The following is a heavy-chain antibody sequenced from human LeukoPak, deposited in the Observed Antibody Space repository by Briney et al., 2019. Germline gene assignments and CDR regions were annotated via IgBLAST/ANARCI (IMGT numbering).Heavy chain of an antibody. CDR3: ASIAGTTGPFDY. Sequence: GGSLRLSCAASEFTFSSYGMHWVRQAPGKGLEWVAVIWYDGSNKYYADSVKGRFTISRDNSKNTLYLQMNSLRAEDTAVYYCASIAGTTGPFDYWGQGTLVTVSS. J-gene: IGHJ4*02. CDR1: EFTFSSYG. CDR2: IWYDGSNK. V-gene: IGHV3-33*01. D-gene: IGHD1-7*01.